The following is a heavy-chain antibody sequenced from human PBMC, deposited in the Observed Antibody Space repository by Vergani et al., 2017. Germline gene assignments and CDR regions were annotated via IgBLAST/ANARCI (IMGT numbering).Heavy chain of an antibody. D-gene: IGHD1-1*01. CDR1: GFSFTTYD. Sequence: EVQLLESGGDLVQPGGSLRLSCAASGFSFTTYDMSWVRQAPGKGLEWVSTINTNGDYTRYGDSVKGRFTISRDNSKRTLYLQMNSLRAEDTSIYYRAKGGWNYWFDSWVQGTLVIVS. CDR2: INTNGDYT. V-gene: IGHV3-23*01. J-gene: IGHJ5*01. CDR3: AKGGWNYWFDS.